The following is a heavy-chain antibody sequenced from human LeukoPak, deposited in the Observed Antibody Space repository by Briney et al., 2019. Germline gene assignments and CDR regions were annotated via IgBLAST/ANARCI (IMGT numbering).Heavy chain of an antibody. Sequence: TSETLSLTCTVSGGSISSYYWSWIRQPLGKGLEWIGYIYYSGSTNYNPSLKSRVTISVDTSKNQFSLKLSSVTAADTAVYYCARSVAGTLDYWGQGTLVTVSS. CDR2: IYYSGST. CDR1: GGSISSYY. CDR3: ARSVAGTLDY. V-gene: IGHV4-59*08. D-gene: IGHD6-19*01. J-gene: IGHJ4*02.